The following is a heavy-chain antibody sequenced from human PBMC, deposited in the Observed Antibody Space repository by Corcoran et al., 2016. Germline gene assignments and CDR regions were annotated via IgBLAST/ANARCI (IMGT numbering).Heavy chain of an antibody. CDR1: GGSISDYY. CDR2: ISNSGGT. D-gene: IGHD3-10*01. V-gene: IGHV4-59*01. Sequence: QVQLQESGPGLVKPSETLSLTCTVSGGSISDYYWSWIRQPPGKGLEWITYISNSGGTNYNPSLRGRVTISVDTSKHHFSLMLTSVTAADTAVYYCAGTATGYGFDVWGQGTMVTVSS. J-gene: IGHJ3*01. CDR3: AGTATGYGFDV.